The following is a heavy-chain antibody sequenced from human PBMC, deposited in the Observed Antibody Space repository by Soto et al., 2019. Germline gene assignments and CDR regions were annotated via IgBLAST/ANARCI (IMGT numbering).Heavy chain of an antibody. CDR2: FFYSGNT. Sequence: QLQLQESGPGLVKPSETLSLTCTISGDSIQSSDYYWGWIRQPPGKGLEWIGSFFYSGNTYYNPSLKSRVTISADTSANQISLKLHSVTAADTAVFYCARHRSMMTAVSPFDYWGQGTLVTVSS. V-gene: IGHV4-39*01. CDR3: ARHRSMMTAVSPFDY. D-gene: IGHD4-17*01. CDR1: GDSIQSSDYY. J-gene: IGHJ4*02.